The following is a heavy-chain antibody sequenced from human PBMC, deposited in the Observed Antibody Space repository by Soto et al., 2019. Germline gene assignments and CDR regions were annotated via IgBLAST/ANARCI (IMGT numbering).Heavy chain of an antibody. Sequence: SETLSLTCTVSGASVSSAAFYWTWIRQPPGKGLEWIGYIFYSGSTNYNPSLKSRVTISVDTSKNQFSLKLSSVTAADTSLYYCARQYLVPPYYVDYWGQGSLVTVSS. CDR2: IFYSGST. J-gene: IGHJ4*02. CDR3: ARQYLVPPYYVDY. CDR1: GASVSSAAFY. V-gene: IGHV4-61*08. D-gene: IGHD3-16*01.